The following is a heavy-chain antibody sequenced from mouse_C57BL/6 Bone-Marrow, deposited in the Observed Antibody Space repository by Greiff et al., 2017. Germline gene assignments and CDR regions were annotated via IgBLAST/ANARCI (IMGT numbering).Heavy chain of an antibody. CDR2: IHPNSGST. J-gene: IGHJ1*03. D-gene: IGHD2-4*01. Sequence: QVQLQQSGAELVKPGASVKLSCKASGYTFTSYWMHWVKQRPGQGLEWIGMIHPNSGSTNYNEKFKSKATLTVDKSSSTAYMQLSSLTSEGSAVYYCARGGLRGYFDVWGTGTTVTVSS. CDR3: ARGGLRGYFDV. V-gene: IGHV1-64*01. CDR1: GYTFTSYW.